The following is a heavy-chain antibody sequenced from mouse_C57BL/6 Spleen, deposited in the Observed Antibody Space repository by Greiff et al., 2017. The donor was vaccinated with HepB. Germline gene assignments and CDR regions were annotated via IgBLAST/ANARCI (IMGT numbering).Heavy chain of an antibody. CDR3: ARGDDGYYGAMDY. D-gene: IGHD2-3*01. CDR1: GYTFTSYW. CDR2: IYPGSGST. Sequence: QVQLQQPGAELVKPGASVKMSCKASGYTFTSYWITWVKQRPGQGLEWIGDIYPGSGSTNYNEKFKSKATLTVDTSSSTAYMQLSSLTSEDSAVYDCARGDDGYYGAMDYWGQGTSVTVSS. J-gene: IGHJ4*01. V-gene: IGHV1-55*01.